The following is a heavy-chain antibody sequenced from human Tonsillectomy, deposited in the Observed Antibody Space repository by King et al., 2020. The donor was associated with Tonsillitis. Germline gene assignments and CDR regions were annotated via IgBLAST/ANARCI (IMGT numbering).Heavy chain of an antibody. CDR3: ARESFLELDY. V-gene: IGHV1-2*02. CDR2: INPNSGGT. J-gene: IGHJ4*02. CDR1: GYIFTGYY. D-gene: IGHD2/OR15-2a*01. Sequence: QLVQSGAEVKKPGASVKVSCKAFGYIFTGYYIHWVRQAPGQGLEWMGWINPNSGGTNYAQKFQGRVTLTRDTSISTAYMELIRLTSDDTAVYYCARESFLELDYWGQGTLVPVSS.